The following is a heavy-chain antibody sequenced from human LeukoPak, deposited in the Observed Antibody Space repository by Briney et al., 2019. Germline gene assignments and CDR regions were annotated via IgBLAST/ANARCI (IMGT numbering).Heavy chain of an antibody. J-gene: IGHJ4*02. CDR2: IYSGGST. V-gene: IGHV3-53*01. CDR3: AKEEQQFDYFDY. D-gene: IGHD6-6*01. Sequence: PGGSLRLSCSASGLTVSSSNMNWVRQAPGKGLEWISVIYSGGSTHYADSVKGRFTISRDNSKNALFLQMNSLRAEDTAVYYCAKEEQQFDYFDYWGQGTLVTVSS. CDR1: GLTVSSSN.